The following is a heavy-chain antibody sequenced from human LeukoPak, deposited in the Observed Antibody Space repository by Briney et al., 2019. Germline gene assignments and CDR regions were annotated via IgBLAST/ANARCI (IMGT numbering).Heavy chain of an antibody. V-gene: IGHV4-34*01. CDR2: INHSGST. CDR3: ARRLVGPPSGLRYSYGPNFDY. D-gene: IGHD5-18*01. J-gene: IGHJ4*02. Sequence: SETLSLTCAVYGGSFSGYYWSWIRQPPGKGLEWIGEINHSGSTNYNPSLKSRVTISVDTSKNQFSLKLSSVTAADTAVYYCARRLVGPPSGLRYSYGPNFDYWGQGTLVTVSS. CDR1: GGSFSGYY.